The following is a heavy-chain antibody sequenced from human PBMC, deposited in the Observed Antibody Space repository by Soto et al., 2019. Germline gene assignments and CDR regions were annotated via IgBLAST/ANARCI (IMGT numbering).Heavy chain of an antibody. D-gene: IGHD3-22*01. V-gene: IGHV3-33*01. CDR2: IWYDGSNK. Sequence: QVQLVESGGGVVQPGRSLRLSCAASGFTFSSYGMHWVRQAPGKGLEWVAVIWYDGSNKYYADSVKGRFTISRDNSKNTLYLQMNSLRAEDTAVYYCARDLGLGRSPYYYDSSEDGMDVWGQGTTVTVSS. CDR1: GFTFSSYG. CDR3: ARDLGLGRSPYYYDSSEDGMDV. J-gene: IGHJ6*02.